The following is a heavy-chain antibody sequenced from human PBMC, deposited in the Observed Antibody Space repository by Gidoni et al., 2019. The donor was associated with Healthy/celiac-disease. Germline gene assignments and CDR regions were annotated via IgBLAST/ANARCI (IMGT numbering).Heavy chain of an antibody. Sequence: EVQLVESGGGLVTPGRSLSLHCTASGFTLGDYAMSWVRQAPVKGLEWVGFIRSKGYGGTTEYAASVKGRFTISRDDSKSIAYRQMNSLKTEDTAVYYCTTDTDYGDYSRYNWFDPWGQGTLVTVSS. J-gene: IGHJ5*02. CDR3: TTDTDYGDYSRYNWFDP. CDR1: GFTLGDYA. CDR2: IRSKGYGGTT. V-gene: IGHV3-49*04. D-gene: IGHD4-17*01.